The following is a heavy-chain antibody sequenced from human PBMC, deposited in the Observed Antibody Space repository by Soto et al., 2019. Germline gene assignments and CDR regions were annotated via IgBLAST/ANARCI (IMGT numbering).Heavy chain of an antibody. CDR2: IIPIFGTA. D-gene: IGHD3-16*02. CDR3: AREHDYVWGSYRYHIFDY. Sequence: SVKVSCKASGGTFSSYAISWVRQAPGQGLEWMGGIIPIFGTANYAQKFQGRVTITADESTSTAYMELSSLRSEDTTVYYCAREHDYVWGSYRYHIFDYWGQGTLVTVSS. J-gene: IGHJ4*02. V-gene: IGHV1-69*13. CDR1: GGTFSSYA.